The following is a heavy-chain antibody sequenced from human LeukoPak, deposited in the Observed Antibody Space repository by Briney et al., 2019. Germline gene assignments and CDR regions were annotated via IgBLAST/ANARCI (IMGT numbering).Heavy chain of an antibody. CDR3: ARDGSGYYDNSGYGDY. Sequence: PGGSLRLSCVASGFTFSDYWMSWVRQAPGKGLEWVANIKHDGSEKNYVDSVKGRFSISRDNAKNSLYLQMNSLRAEDTAVYYCARDGSGYYDNSGYGDYWGQGTLVTVSS. V-gene: IGHV3-7*01. D-gene: IGHD3-22*01. CDR2: IKHDGSEK. J-gene: IGHJ4*02. CDR1: GFTFSDYW.